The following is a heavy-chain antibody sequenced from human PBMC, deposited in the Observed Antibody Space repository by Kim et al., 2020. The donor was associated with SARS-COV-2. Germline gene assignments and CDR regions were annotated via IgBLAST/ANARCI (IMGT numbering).Heavy chain of an antibody. CDR3: ARHSRIVVVPAAILA. Sequence: SETLSLTCTVSGGSISSSSYYWGWIHQPPGKGLEWIGSIYYSGSTYYNPSLKSRVTISVDTSKNQFSLKLSSVTAADTAVYYCARHSRIVVVPAAILAWGQGTLVTVSS. CDR2: IYYSGST. J-gene: IGHJ4*02. D-gene: IGHD2-2*01. V-gene: IGHV4-39*01. CDR1: GGSISSSSYY.